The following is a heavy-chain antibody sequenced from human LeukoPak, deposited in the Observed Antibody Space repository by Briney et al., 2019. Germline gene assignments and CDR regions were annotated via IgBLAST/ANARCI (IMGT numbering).Heavy chain of an antibody. CDR1: GITFSSFD. D-gene: IGHD1-1*01. Sequence: GGSLRLSCAASGITFSSFDMHWVRQPTGQGLEWVSTIGTASYTYYPGSVEGRFTLSRDNAKNSLYLQMNSLTAGDTAVYYCARGPPRGKYYYMDVWGKGTTVTVSS. V-gene: IGHV3-13*01. J-gene: IGHJ6*03. CDR2: IGTASYT. CDR3: ARGPPRGKYYYMDV.